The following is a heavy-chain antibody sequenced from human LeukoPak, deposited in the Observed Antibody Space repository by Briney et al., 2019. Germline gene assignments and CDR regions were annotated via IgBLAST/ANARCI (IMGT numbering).Heavy chain of an antibody. V-gene: IGHV4-39*01. CDR2: IYYSGST. J-gene: IGHJ6*03. CDR1: GGSISSSSYY. CDR3: ARQGVDTAMVSMDV. D-gene: IGHD5-18*01. Sequence: SETLSLTCTVSGGSISSSSYYWGWIRQPPGKGLEWIGSIYYSGSTYYNPSLKSRVTISVDTSKNQFSLKLSPVTAADTAVYYCARQGVDTAMVSMDVWGKGTTVTVSS.